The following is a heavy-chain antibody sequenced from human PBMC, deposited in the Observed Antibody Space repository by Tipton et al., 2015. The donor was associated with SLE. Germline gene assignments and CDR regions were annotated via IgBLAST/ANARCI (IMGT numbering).Heavy chain of an antibody. Sequence: TLSLTCAVYGGSFSGYFWSWIRQLPDKGLEWIGEINHSGTTNCNPSLKSRVTISVDTSKNQFSLKLSSVTAADTAVYYCARAYVECSRDSCSGRQLDYWGQGKLVTVSS. J-gene: IGHJ4*02. CDR2: INHSGTT. CDR3: ARAYVECSRDSCSGRQLDY. V-gene: IGHV4-34*01. CDR1: GGSFSGYF. D-gene: IGHD2-8*02.